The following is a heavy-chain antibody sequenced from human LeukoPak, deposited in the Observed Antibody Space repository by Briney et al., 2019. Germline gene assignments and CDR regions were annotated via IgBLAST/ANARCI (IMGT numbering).Heavy chain of an antibody. V-gene: IGHV3-7*01. J-gene: IGHJ4*02. CDR2: IQQDGSEK. CDR1: GFTFSRYW. D-gene: IGHD3-16*01. CDR3: AKELIMRFDF. Sequence: HPGGSLRLSCAASGFTFSRYWMSWVRQTPGKGLEWVANIQQDGSEKYYVDSVKGRFTISRDNAMNSLYLQMNSLRAEDTAVYYCAKELIMRFDFWGQGTLVTVSS.